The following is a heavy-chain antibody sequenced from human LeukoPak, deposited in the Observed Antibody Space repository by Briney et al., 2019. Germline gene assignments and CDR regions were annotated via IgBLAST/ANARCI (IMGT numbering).Heavy chain of an antibody. D-gene: IGHD5-18*01. CDR2: INHSGST. V-gene: IGHV4-34*01. Sequence: PSETLSLTCAVYGGSFSGYYWSWIRQPQGKGLEWIGEINHSGSTNYNPSLKSRVTISVDTSKNQFSLKLSSVTAADTAVYYCARGFRRGYSYDRRGYYFDYWGQGTLVTVSS. J-gene: IGHJ4*02. CDR3: ARGFRRGYSYDRRGYYFDY. CDR1: GGSFSGYY.